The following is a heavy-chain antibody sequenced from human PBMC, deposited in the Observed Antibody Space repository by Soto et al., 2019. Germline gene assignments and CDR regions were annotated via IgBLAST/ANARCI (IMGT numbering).Heavy chain of an antibody. CDR1: GFTLSRNA. CDR3: ARFCISTSCYASFDY. CDR2: ISYDGSNK. V-gene: IGHV3-30-3*01. J-gene: IGHJ4*02. D-gene: IGHD2-2*01. Sequence: QVQLVESGGGVVQPGRSLRLSCAASGFTLSRNAMHWVRQAPGKGLEWVAVISYDGSNKYYADSVKGRFTISRDNSKNTLYLQMNSLRAEDTAVYYCARFCISTSCYASFDYWGQVTLVTVSS.